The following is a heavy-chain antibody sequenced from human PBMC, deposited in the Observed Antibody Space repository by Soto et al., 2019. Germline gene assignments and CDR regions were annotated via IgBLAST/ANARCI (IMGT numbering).Heavy chain of an antibody. CDR1: GFTFSSYW. J-gene: IGHJ6*03. V-gene: IGHV3-7*01. CDR3: ASTPPPLYYYYYYMDV. Sequence: GESLKISCAASGFTFSSYWMSWVRQAPGKGLEWVANIKQDGSEKYYVDSVKGRFTISRDNAKNSLYLQMNSLRAEDTAVYYCASTPPPLYYYYYYMDVWGKGTTVTVSS. CDR2: IKQDGSEK.